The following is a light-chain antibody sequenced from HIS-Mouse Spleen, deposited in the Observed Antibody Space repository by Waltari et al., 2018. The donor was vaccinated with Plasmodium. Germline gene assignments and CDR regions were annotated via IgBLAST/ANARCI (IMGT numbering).Light chain of an antibody. V-gene: IGKV3-20*01. CDR1: QSVSSSY. J-gene: IGKJ2*01. CDR3: QQYGSSPYT. CDR2: GAS. Sequence: DIVLTQSPGTLSLSPGERATLFCRASQSVSSSYLAWYQQKPGQAPRLLIYGASSRATGIPDRFSGSGFGTDFTLTISRLEPEDFAVYYCQQYGSSPYTFGQGTKLEIK.